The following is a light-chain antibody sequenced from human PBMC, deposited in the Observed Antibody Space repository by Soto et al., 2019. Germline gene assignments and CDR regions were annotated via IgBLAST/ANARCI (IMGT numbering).Light chain of an antibody. CDR2: AAS. CDR3: QRYYSAPLT. V-gene: IGKV1-27*01. J-gene: IGKJ4*01. CDR1: QDITNY. Sequence: DIQMTQSPSSLSASVGDRVTITCRASQDITNYLAWYQQTPGKVPKLLIYAASTFQSGVPSRFSGSGSGTDFTLTISSLQPEDVGTYYCQRYYSAPLTFGGGTKVEI.